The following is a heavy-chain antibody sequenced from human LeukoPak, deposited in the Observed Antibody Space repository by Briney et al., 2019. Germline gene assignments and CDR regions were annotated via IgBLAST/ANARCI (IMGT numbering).Heavy chain of an antibody. J-gene: IGHJ4*02. CDR2: IYYSGST. D-gene: IGHD2-2*01. V-gene: IGHV4-39*07. CDR1: GGSISSSSYY. Sequence: SETLSLTCTVSGGSISSSSYYWGWIRQPPGKGLEWIGSIYYSGSTYYNPSLKSRVTISVDTSKNQFSLKLSSVTAADTAVYYCAREGGHEKHLGVPAAKFDYWGQGTLVTVSS. CDR3: AREGGHEKHLGVPAAKFDY.